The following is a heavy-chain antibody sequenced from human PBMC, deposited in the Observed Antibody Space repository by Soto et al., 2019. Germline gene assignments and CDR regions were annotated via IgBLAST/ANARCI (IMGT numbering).Heavy chain of an antibody. Sequence: SETLSLTCAVSGVSISSGNWWTWVRQSPQRGLEYIGEIFHDGTANYYPSFERRVAISVDTSKNQFSLKLTSVTAADTAIYFCARLVYDTRLNYMYFEFGGQGTLVTVSS. V-gene: IGHV4-4*02. J-gene: IGHJ4*02. CDR1: GVSISSGNW. CDR2: IFHDGTA. CDR3: ARLVYDTRLNYMYFEF. D-gene: IGHD3-10*01.